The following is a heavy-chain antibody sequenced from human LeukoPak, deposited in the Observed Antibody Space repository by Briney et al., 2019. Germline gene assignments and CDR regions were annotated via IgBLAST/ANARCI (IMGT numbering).Heavy chain of an antibody. CDR1: GYTFTSYD. CDR3: ARDRAMADY. J-gene: IGHJ4*02. D-gene: IGHD5-18*01. CDR2: INTGNGNT. Sequence: ASVKVSCKASGYTFTSYDINWVRQAPGQRLEWMGWINTGNGNTKYSQKFEGRVTVTRDTSATAAYMELSSLRSEDTAVYYCARDRAMADYWGQGTLVTVSS. V-gene: IGHV1-3*04.